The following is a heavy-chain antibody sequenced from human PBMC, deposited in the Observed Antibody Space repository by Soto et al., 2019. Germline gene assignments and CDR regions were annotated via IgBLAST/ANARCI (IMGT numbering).Heavy chain of an antibody. CDR1: GGSFSGYY. D-gene: IGHD3-9*01. J-gene: IGHJ6*02. CDR2: INHSGST. CDR3: ATTYYDILTGRRYYGMDV. V-gene: IGHV4-34*01. Sequence: SETLSLTCAVYGGSFSGYYWSWIRQPPGKGLEWIGEINHSGSTNYNPSLKSRVTISVDTSKNQFSLKLSSVTAADTAVYYCATTYYDILTGRRYYGMDVWGQGTTVTVSS.